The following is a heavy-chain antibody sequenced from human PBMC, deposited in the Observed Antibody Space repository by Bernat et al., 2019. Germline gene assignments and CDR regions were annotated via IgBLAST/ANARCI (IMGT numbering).Heavy chain of an antibody. J-gene: IGHJ6*03. V-gene: IGHV3-21*05. CDR2: ISSSSSYT. CDR1: GFTFSSYA. CDR3: ARGTSTSAPYMDV. Sequence: EVQLVESGGGVVQPGRSLRLSCAASGFTFSSYAMHWVRQAPGKGLEWVSYISSSSSYTNYADSVKGRFTISRDNAKNSLYLQMNSLRAEDTAVYYCARGTSTSAPYMDVWGKGTTVTVSS.